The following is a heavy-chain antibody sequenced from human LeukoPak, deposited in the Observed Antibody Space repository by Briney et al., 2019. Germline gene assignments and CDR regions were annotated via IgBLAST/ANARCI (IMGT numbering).Heavy chain of an antibody. D-gene: IGHD3-10*01. J-gene: IGHJ4*02. CDR3: ARETPYGSGSYPFDY. V-gene: IGHV4-39*07. Sequence: SETLSLTCTVSGVSISSSSYYWGWIRQPPGKGLEWIGSIYYSGSTYYNPSLKSRVTISVDTSKKQFSLKLSSVTAADTAVYYCARETPYGSGSYPFDYWGQGILVTVSS. CDR2: IYYSGST. CDR1: GVSISSSSYY.